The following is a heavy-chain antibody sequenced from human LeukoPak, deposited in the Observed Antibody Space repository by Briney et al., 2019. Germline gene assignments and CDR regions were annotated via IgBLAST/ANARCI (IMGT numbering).Heavy chain of an antibody. CDR2: ISSTSSYI. CDR1: GFTFSSYG. Sequence: GGSLRLSCAASGFTFSSYGISWVRQAPGKGLEWVSSISSTSSYIYYADSLKGRFTISRDNAKNSLSLQMNSLRAEDTAVYYCAREMLAAVAAQSWGQGTLVTVSS. D-gene: IGHD6-19*01. V-gene: IGHV3-21*01. CDR3: AREMLAAVAAQS. J-gene: IGHJ5*02.